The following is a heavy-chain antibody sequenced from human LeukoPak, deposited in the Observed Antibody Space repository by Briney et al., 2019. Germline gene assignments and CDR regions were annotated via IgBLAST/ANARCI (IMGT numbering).Heavy chain of an antibody. V-gene: IGHV1-8*03. CDR3: ARVGVYSYGRTYAFDI. Sequence: ASVKVSCKASGYTFTSYDINWVRQATGQGLEWMGWMNPNSGNTGYAQKFQGRVTITRNTSISTAYMELSSLRSEDTAVYYCARVGVYSYGRTYAFDIWGQGTMVTVSS. D-gene: IGHD5-18*01. CDR2: MNPNSGNT. CDR1: GYTFTSYD. J-gene: IGHJ3*02.